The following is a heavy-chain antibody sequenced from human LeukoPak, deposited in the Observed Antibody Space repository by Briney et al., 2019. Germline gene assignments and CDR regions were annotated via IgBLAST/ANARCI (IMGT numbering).Heavy chain of an antibody. CDR3: AKDSYGDYATDY. D-gene: IGHD4-17*01. CDR1: GFTLSSYA. V-gene: IGHV3-23*01. CDR2: ISGSGGST. Sequence: GGSPRLSCAASGFTLSSYAMSWVRQAPGQGLEWFSAISGSGGSTYYADSVKGRFTISRDNSKNTLYLQMNSLRAEDTAVYYCAKDSYGDYATDYWGQGTLVTVSS. J-gene: IGHJ4*02.